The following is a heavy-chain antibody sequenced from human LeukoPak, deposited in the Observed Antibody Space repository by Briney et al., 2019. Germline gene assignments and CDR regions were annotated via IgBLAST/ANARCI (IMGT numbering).Heavy chain of an antibody. V-gene: IGHV3-30*02. CDR1: GFIFSSYG. CDR3: AKDRAWIQLWLFDY. CDR2: IRYDGSNK. J-gene: IGHJ4*02. D-gene: IGHD5-18*01. Sequence: GGSLRLSCAASGFIFSSYGMHWVRQAPGKGLEWVAFIRYDGSNKYYADSVKGRFTISRDNSKNTLYLQMNSLRAEDTAVYYCAKDRAWIQLWLFDYWGQGTLVTVSS.